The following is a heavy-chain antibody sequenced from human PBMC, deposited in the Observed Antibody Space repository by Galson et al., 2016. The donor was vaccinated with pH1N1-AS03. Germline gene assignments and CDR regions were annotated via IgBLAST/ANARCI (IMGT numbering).Heavy chain of an antibody. D-gene: IGHD2-21*01. V-gene: IGHV3-30*02. J-gene: IGHJ4*02. CDR2: IHNVGSAQ. Sequence: SLRLSCAASGFTFSTYGMHWVRQAPGKGLEWVAFIHNVGSAQYHADSVKGRSNISRDNSKNPLYLQTNNLKTDDTAVYYCAREVGWGWTNWGQGTLVTVSS. CDR1: GFTFSTYG. CDR3: AREVGWGWTN.